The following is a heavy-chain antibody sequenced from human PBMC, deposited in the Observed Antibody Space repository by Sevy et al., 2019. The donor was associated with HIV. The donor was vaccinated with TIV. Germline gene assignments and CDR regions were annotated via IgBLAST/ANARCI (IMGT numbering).Heavy chain of an antibody. CDR2: IYHSGST. J-gene: IGHJ4*01. Sequence: SETLSLTCAVSGYSISSGYYWGWIRQPPGKGLEWIGSIYHSGSTYYNPSLKSRVTISVDTSKNQFSLKLSSVTAADTAVYYCARYYRQLAVDYWGHGTLVTVSS. CDR3: ARYYRQLAVDY. CDR1: GYSISSGYY. V-gene: IGHV4-38-2*01. D-gene: IGHD6-6*01.